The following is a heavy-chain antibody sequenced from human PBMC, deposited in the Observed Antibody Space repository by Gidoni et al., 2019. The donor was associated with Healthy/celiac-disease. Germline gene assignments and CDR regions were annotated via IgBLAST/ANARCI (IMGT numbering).Heavy chain of an antibody. Sequence: VQLVGSGGGLVKPGGSLRLSFATSGFTFSSYSMNWVRQAPGKGLELVSSTSRSSSYIYYADSVKGRFTISRDNAKNALYLQMNSLRAEDTAVYYCARDWDIAVAGTEDYWGQGTLVNVSS. CDR2: TSRSSSYI. CDR3: ARDWDIAVAGTEDY. V-gene: IGHV3-21*01. CDR1: GFTFSSYS. D-gene: IGHD6-19*01. J-gene: IGHJ4*02.